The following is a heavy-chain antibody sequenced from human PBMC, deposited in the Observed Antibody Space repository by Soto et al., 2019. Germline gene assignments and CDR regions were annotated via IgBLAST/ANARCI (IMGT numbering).Heavy chain of an antibody. Sequence: QVQMVQSGPEVKKPGASVKVSCKTSGYTFTSYGIAWVRQAPGQGLEWMGWISTYKGNTNYAQKFQGRVPMTTDTSTSTAYMDLRSLRSDDTAVYYCATRSPAFDYWGQGTLVTVSS. J-gene: IGHJ4*02. V-gene: IGHV1-18*01. CDR2: ISTYKGNT. CDR1: GYTFTSYG. CDR3: ATRSPAFDY.